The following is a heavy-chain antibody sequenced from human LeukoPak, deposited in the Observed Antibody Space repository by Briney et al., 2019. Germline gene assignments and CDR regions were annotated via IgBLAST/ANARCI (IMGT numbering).Heavy chain of an antibody. Sequence: GGSLRLSCAASGFTFSSYSMNWVRQAPGKGQEWVSYISSSSSTIYYADSVKGRFTISRDNAKNSLYLQMNSLRAEDTAVYYCARGSEVFRFDYWGQGTLVTVSS. CDR2: ISSSSSTI. D-gene: IGHD2-8*01. CDR3: ARGSEVFRFDY. J-gene: IGHJ4*02. CDR1: GFTFSSYS. V-gene: IGHV3-48*01.